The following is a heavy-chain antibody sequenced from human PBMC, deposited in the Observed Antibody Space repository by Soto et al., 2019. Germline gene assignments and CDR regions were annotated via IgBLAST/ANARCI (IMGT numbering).Heavy chain of an antibody. Sequence: PGGSLRLGSAACGVSVSIYIMNWARQAPGKGLEWVSYISDSSSTLYYADSVKGRFTISRDNAKNSLYLQMNSLRDEDTAVYYCARDEGFGYSSGWYFRFWGQGTLVTVSS. D-gene: IGHD6-19*01. CDR3: ARDEGFGYSSGWYFRF. CDR1: GVSVSIYI. J-gene: IGHJ4*02. CDR2: ISDSSSTL. V-gene: IGHV3-48*02.